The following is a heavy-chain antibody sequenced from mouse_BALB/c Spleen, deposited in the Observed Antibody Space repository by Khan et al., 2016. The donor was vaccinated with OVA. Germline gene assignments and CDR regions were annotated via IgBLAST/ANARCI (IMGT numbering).Heavy chain of an antibody. Sequence: QMQLEESGPGLVQPSQSLSITCTVSGFSLNHYGVHWVRQSPGKGLEWLGVIWSGGSTDYNAAFISRLSISKDNSKSQVFFKMSSLQPNDTAIYYCARNYDYDEGLAYWGQGTLVTVSA. CDR2: IWSGGST. J-gene: IGHJ3*01. D-gene: IGHD2-4*01. CDR3: ARNYDYDEGLAY. V-gene: IGHV2-2*02. CDR1: GFSLNHYG.